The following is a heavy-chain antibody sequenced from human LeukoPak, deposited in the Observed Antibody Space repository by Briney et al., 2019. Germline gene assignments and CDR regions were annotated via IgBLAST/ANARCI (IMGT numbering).Heavy chain of an antibody. CDR2: IWYDGSGE. J-gene: IGHJ4*02. D-gene: IGHD7-27*01. CDR1: GFTFSNYG. Sequence: GGSLRLSCAASGFTFSNYGMHWVCQAPGRGLEWVAVIWYDGSGEYYADSVKGRFTISRDNSNNTLHLQMNSLSVADTAMYYCARDISKWGRWPDYWGQGTLVTVSS. V-gene: IGHV3-33*01. CDR3: ARDISKWGRWPDY.